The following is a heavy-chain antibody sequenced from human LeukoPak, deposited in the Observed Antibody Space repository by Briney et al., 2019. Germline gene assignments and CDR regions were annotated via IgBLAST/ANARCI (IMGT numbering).Heavy chain of an antibody. Sequence: SETLSLTCAVYGGSFNGYYWSWIRQPPGKGLEWIGEINHSGSTNHNPSLKSRVTISVDTSKNQFSLKLSSVTAADTAVYYCAGYSSSSSVDYWGQGTLVTVSS. J-gene: IGHJ4*02. CDR3: AGYSSSSSVDY. CDR2: INHSGST. V-gene: IGHV4-34*01. CDR1: GGSFNGYY. D-gene: IGHD6-6*01.